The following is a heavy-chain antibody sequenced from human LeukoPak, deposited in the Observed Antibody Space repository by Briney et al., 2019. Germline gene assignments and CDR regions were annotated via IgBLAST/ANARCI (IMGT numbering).Heavy chain of an antibody. CDR1: DGSISSGGYY. Sequence: SETLSLTCTVSDGSISSGGYYWSWIRQHPGKGLEWIGYIYYSGSTYYNPSLKSRVTISVDTSKNQFSLKLSSVTAADTAVYYCARAITSWRYYFDYWGQGTLVTVSS. D-gene: IGHD2-2*01. CDR2: IYYSGST. J-gene: IGHJ4*02. CDR3: ARAITSWRYYFDY. V-gene: IGHV4-31*03.